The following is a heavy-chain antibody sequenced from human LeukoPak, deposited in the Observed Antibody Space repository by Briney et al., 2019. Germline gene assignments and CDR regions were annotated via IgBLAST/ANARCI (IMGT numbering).Heavy chain of an antibody. V-gene: IGHV3-21*01. Sequence: GGSLRLSCVASGFRFSSYSMNWVRQSPGKGLEWVSSISSGSEYIIYAEAVKGRFTISRDNAKNSLYLQMNGLSGDDTAVYYCASFETVGVTWFDPWGQGTLVTVSS. D-gene: IGHD1-26*01. J-gene: IGHJ5*02. CDR3: ASFETVGVTWFDP. CDR2: ISSGSEYI. CDR1: GFRFSSYS.